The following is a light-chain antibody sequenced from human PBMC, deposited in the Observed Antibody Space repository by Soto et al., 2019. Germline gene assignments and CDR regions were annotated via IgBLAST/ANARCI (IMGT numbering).Light chain of an antibody. J-gene: IGKJ1*01. CDR3: QHYNSYPVT. Sequence: DIQMTQSPSSLSASVGDRVTITCRASQNIINYLNWYQQKPGKAPQLLMYDASSLESGVPSRFSGSGSGTAFTLTISSLQPGDFATYYCQHYNSYPVTFGQGTKVDIK. CDR1: QNIINY. CDR2: DAS. V-gene: IGKV1-5*01.